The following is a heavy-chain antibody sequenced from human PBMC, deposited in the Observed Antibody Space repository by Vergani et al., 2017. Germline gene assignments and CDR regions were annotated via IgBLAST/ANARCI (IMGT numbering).Heavy chain of an antibody. CDR2: ISSSSSYI. D-gene: IGHD2-2*01. CDR1: GFTFSSYS. J-gene: IGHJ6*03. V-gene: IGHV3-21*01. CDR3: ARDARRYCSSTSCYGGNYYYYYYMDV. Sequence: EVQLVESGGGLVKPGGSLRLSCAASGFTFSSYSMNWVRQAPGKGLEWVSSISSSSSYIYYADSVKGRFTISRDNAKNSLYLQMNSLRAEDTAVYYCARDARRYCSSTSCYGGNYYYYYYMDVWGKGP.